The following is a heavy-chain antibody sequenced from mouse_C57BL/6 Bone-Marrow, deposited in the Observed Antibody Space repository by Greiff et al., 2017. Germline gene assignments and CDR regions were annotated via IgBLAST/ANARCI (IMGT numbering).Heavy chain of an antibody. Sequence: QVQLQQPGAELVKPGASVKISCKASGYTFTSYWINWVKQRPGQGLEWIGDIYPGSGSTNYNEKFKGKATLTVDTSSSTAYMQLSSLTYEDSAVXYFARDYAMDYWGQGTSVTVSS. CDR1: GYTFTSYW. CDR2: IYPGSGST. CDR3: ARDYAMDY. V-gene: IGHV1-55*01. J-gene: IGHJ4*01.